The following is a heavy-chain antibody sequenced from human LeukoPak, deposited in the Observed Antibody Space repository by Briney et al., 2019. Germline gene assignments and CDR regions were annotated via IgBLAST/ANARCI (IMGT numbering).Heavy chain of an antibody. Sequence: GGSLRLSCAASGFTFSSYAMSWVRQAPGKGLEWVSAISGSGGSTYYADSVKGRFTISRDNSKNTLYLQMNSLRAEDTAVYYCAEVAELFDYRGAPGCFDIWGQGTMVTVSS. D-gene: IGHD1-26*01. V-gene: IGHV3-23*01. CDR2: ISGSGGST. J-gene: IGHJ3*02. CDR1: GFTFSSYA. CDR3: AEVAELFDYRGAPGCFDI.